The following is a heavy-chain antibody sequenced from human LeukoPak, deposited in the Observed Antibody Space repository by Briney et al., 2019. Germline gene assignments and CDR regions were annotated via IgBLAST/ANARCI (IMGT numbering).Heavy chain of an antibody. CDR3: ARVPGVYYYGSGSYSIYYYYYMDV. CDR2: ISAYNGNT. CDR1: GYTFTSYG. J-gene: IGHJ6*03. V-gene: IGHV1-18*01. D-gene: IGHD3-10*01. Sequence: ASVKVSCKASGYTFTSYGISWVRQAPGQGLEWMGWISAYNGNTNYAQKLQGRVTMTTDTSTSTAYMELRSLRSDDTAVYYCARVPGVYYYGSGSYSIYYYYYMDVWGKGTTVTISS.